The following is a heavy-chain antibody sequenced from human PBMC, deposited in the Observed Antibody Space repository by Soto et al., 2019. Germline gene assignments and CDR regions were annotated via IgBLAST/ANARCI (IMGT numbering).Heavy chain of an antibody. CDR3: ARATYARALPDY. D-gene: IGHD2-2*01. CDR1: GFTFSSYW. Sequence: EVQLVESGGGLVQPGGSLRLSCAASGFTFSSYWMNWVRQAPGKGLEWVANIKQDGSEKDYVDSVKGRFTISRDNAKNSLYLQMNSLGAEDTAVYYCARATYARALPDYWGQGTLVTVSS. V-gene: IGHV3-7*01. CDR2: IKQDGSEK. J-gene: IGHJ4*02.